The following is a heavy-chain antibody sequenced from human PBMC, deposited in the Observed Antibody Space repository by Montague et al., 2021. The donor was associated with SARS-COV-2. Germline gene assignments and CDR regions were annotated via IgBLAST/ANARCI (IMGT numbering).Heavy chain of an antibody. Sequence: ETLSLTCSVASGSIISSGYDWGWIRQPPGKELEWIGNIYYSGTTYYNPSLQSRGTISVDTSKNHLSLRLSSVTAADTAVYFCARGMIRGVTTPFDYWGQGSQVTVSS. CDR2: IYYSGTT. J-gene: IGHJ4*02. CDR1: SGSIISSGYD. V-gene: IGHV4-39*02. D-gene: IGHD3-10*01. CDR3: ARGMIRGVTTPFDY.